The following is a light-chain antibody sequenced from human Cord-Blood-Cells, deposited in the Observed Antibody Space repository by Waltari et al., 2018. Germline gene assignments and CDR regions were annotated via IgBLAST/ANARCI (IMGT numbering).Light chain of an antibody. J-gene: IGKJ1*01. V-gene: IGKV4-1*01. CDR3: QQYYSTPWT. Sequence: DIVMTQSPDSLAVSLGEVATINCKPSQRVLYRSNNKQCLAGYQQKPGQPPKLLIYWASTRESGVPDRFSGSGSGTDFTLTISSLQAEDVAVYYCQQYYSTPWTFGQGTKVEIK. CDR2: WAS. CDR1: QRVLYRSNNKQC.